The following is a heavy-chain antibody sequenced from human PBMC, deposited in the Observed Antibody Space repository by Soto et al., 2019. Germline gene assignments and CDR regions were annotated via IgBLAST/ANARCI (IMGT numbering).Heavy chain of an antibody. D-gene: IGHD1-26*01. CDR1: GFTFSSYG. J-gene: IGHJ4*02. V-gene: IGHV3-30*18. CDR2: ISHDGSNK. CDR3: AKDFNSYSRSYPADY. Sequence: GGSLRLSCAGSGFTFSSYGMHWVRQAPGEGLEWVAVISHDGSNKHYTDSVKGRFTISRDNSKNTLYLQMNSLRAEDTAVYYCAKDFNSYSRSYPADYWGQGTLVTVSS.